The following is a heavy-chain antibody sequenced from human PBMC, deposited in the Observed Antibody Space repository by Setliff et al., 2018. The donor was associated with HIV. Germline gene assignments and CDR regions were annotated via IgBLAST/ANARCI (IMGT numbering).Heavy chain of an antibody. D-gene: IGHD2-15*01. CDR3: ARTRGESCTGGRCYERFDY. J-gene: IGHJ4*02. CDR1: GYTFIDYY. V-gene: IGHV1-2*02. Sequence: ASVKVSCKASGYTFIDYYIYWVRQAPGQGLEWMGWINPNSGDADYAQKFQDRVTVTRDTSINTAYMELSRLRSDDTAVFYCARTRGESCTGGRCYERFDYWGQGTLVTVSS. CDR2: INPNSGDA.